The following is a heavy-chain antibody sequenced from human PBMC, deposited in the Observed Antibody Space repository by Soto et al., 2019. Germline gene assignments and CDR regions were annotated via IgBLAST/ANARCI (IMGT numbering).Heavy chain of an antibody. Sequence: SETLSLTCTVSGGSVSSGSYYWSWIRQPPGEGLGWIGYIYYSGSTNYNPSLKSRVTISVDTSKNQFSLKLSSVTAADTAVYYCARGGSYDFWSGYYRGSYYYYGMDVWGQGTTVTVSS. CDR2: IYYSGST. CDR1: GGSVSSGSYY. V-gene: IGHV4-61*01. J-gene: IGHJ6*02. CDR3: ARGGSYDFWSGYYRGSYYYYGMDV. D-gene: IGHD3-3*01.